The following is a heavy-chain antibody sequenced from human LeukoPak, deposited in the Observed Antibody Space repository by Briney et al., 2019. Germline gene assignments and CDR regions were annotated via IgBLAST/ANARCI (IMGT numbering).Heavy chain of an antibody. CDR3: AKDGRSGYGPTYYFDY. J-gene: IGHJ4*02. V-gene: IGHV3-66*01. CDR2: IYSGGST. D-gene: IGHD3-3*01. CDR1: EFSVGSNY. Sequence: PGGSLRLSCAASEFSVGSNYMTWVRQAPGKGLEWVSLIYSGGSTYYADSVKGRFTISRDNSKNTLYLQMNSLRAEDTAVYYCAKDGRSGYGPTYYFDYWGQGTLVTVSS.